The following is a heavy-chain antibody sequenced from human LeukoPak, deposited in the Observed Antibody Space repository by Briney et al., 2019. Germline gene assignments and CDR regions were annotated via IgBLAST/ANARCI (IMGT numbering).Heavy chain of an antibody. D-gene: IGHD6-6*01. CDR2: INPTGGST. J-gene: IGHJ4*02. CDR1: AYTFSSYL. CDR3: ARKGSSSCFDY. V-gene: IGHV1-46*01. Sequence: GASVKVSCKASAYTFSSYLIHWVRQAPGQGLEWMGIINPTGGSTSHAQKFQGRVTMTRDTSTSTVYMELSSLRSEDTAVYYCARKGSSSCFDYWGQGTLVTVSS.